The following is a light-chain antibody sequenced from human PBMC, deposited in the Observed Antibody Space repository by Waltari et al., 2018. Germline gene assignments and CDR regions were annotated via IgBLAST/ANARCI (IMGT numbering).Light chain of an antibody. Sequence: SYELTQPPSVSVSPGQTARITCTGDALPKKYVSWYQQKSGQAPVLVIYEDNTRASGIPERFSVSTAGTVATLSVSGAQVEDEADYNCYSTDNSGNYRVFGGETKLTVL. CDR2: EDN. CDR3: YSTDNSGNYRV. V-gene: IGLV3-10*01. CDR1: ALPKKY. J-gene: IGLJ2*01.